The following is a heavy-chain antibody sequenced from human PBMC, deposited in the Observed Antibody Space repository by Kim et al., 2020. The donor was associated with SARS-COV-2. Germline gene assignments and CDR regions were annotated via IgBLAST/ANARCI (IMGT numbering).Heavy chain of an antibody. Sequence: SETLSLTCAVYGGSFSGYYWSWIRQPPGKGLEWIGEINHSGSTNYNPSLKSRVTISVDTSKNQFSLKLSSVTAADTAVYYCARERRQWLVRKGYYYYGMDVWGQGTTVTVSS. D-gene: IGHD6-19*01. V-gene: IGHV4-34*01. J-gene: IGHJ6*02. CDR2: INHSGST. CDR3: ARERRQWLVRKGYYYYGMDV. CDR1: GGSFSGYY.